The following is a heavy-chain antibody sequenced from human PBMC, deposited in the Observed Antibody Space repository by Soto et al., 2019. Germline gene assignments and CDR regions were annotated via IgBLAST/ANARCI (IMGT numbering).Heavy chain of an antibody. CDR3: ARDPHFYHGIDV. J-gene: IGHJ6*02. CDR1: GGSFRSYA. Sequence: QVQLVQSGAEVKKPGSSVKVSCKASGGSFRSYAISWVRQAPGQGLEWMGGIIPIFATANYSQKFQGRVMSTADESTSTAYMELSSLRSEDTDVYYCARDPHFYHGIDVWGQGTTVTVSS. V-gene: IGHV1-69*01. D-gene: IGHD3-3*02. CDR2: IIPIFATA.